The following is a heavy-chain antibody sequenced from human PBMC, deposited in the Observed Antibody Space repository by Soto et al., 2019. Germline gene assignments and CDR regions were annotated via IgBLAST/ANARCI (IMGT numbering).Heavy chain of an antibody. V-gene: IGHV1-8*01. CDR1: GYTFTRYD. CDR3: ASGARSRLAYYYYMDV. CDR2: MNPNSGNT. Sequence: GASVKVSCKASGYTFTRYDINWVRQATGQGLEWMGWMNPNSGNTGYAQKFQGRVTMTRNTSISTAYMELSSLRSEDTAVYYCASGARSRLAYYYYMDVWAKGTTVPVSS. D-gene: IGHD3-3*02. J-gene: IGHJ6*03.